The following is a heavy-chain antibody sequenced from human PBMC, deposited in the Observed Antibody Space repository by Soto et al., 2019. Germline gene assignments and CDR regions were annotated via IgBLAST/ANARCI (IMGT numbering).Heavy chain of an antibody. CDR1: GYTFTSHG. CDR2: ISAYNGDT. J-gene: IGHJ4*02. CDR3: ARTHSQPDYLEGFDV. D-gene: IGHD3-10*01. V-gene: IGHV1-18*04. Sequence: XSVKVSCKTSGYTFTSHGSGLVRWAPGRGLEWMGWISAYNGDTKYSQRVQDRVSMTTDTSTATAYIELRSLRFDDTAIYFCARTHSQPDYLEGFDVWGQGTPVTVSS.